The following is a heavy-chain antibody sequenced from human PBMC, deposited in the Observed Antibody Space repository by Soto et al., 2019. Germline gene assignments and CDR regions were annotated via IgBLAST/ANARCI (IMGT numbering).Heavy chain of an antibody. V-gene: IGHV3-23*01. CDR3: AKDLNDIVVVVAATTPEYFQH. J-gene: IGHJ1*01. CDR2: ISGSGGST. Sequence: PGGSLRLSCAASGFTFSSYAMHWVRQAPGKGLEWVSAISGSGGSTYYADSVKGRFTISRDNSKNTLYLQMNSLRAEDTAVYYCAKDLNDIVVVVAATTPEYFQHWGQGTLVTVSS. D-gene: IGHD2-15*01. CDR1: GFTFSSYA.